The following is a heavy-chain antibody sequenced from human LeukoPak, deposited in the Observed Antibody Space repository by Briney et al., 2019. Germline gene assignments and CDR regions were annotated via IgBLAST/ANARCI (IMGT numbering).Heavy chain of an antibody. V-gene: IGHV3-21*01. J-gene: IGHJ4*02. D-gene: IGHD3-9*01. CDR1: GFSLSSYS. CDR3: ARVVHFDWLSLY. CDR2: ISGTSRYI. Sequence: GGSLRLSCEASGFSLSSYSMQWVRQAPGKGLEWVSSISGTSRYIHYSDSVKGRFTISRDNAKNSLYLQMNSLRADDTAVYYCARVVHFDWLSLYWGQGTLVTVSS.